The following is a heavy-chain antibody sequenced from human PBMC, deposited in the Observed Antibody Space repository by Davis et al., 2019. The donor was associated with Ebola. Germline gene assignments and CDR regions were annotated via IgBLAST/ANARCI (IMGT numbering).Heavy chain of an antibody. CDR1: GYTFTSYY. J-gene: IGHJ6*02. CDR2: INPSGGST. CDR3: ARDRGHFGMDV. D-gene: IGHD3-10*01. V-gene: IGHV1-46*01. Sequence: ASVKVSCKASGYTFTSYYMHWVRQAPGQGLEWMGIINPSGGSTSYAQKFQGRVTMTRNTSISTAYMELSSLRSEDTAVYYCARDRGHFGMDVWGQGTTVTVSS.